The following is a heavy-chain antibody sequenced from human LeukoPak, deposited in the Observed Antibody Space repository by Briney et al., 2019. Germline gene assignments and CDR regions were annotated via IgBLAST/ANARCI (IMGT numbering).Heavy chain of an antibody. D-gene: IGHD3-3*01. CDR1: GFTFSSYS. CDR2: ISSSSSTI. CDR3: ARATMRKTLDY. Sequence: PGGSLRLSCAASGFTFSSYSMNWVRQAPGKGLEWVSYISSSSSTIYYADSVKGRFTISRDNAKNSLYLQMNSLRTEDTAVYYCARATMRKTLDYWGQGTLVTVSS. J-gene: IGHJ4*02. V-gene: IGHV3-48*01.